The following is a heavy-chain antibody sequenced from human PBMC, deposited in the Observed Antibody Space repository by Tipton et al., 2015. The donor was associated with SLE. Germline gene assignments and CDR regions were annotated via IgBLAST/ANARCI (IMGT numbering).Heavy chain of an antibody. CDR3: AKDSDRTSIPFASDY. V-gene: IGHV3-30*02. J-gene: IGHJ4*02. Sequence: GSLRLSCVASGFTFSAYGMHWVRQAPGKGLEWLGFIRFDGNNKLYGDSVKGRITISRDNSKDTLHLKMHTLRVEDTAVYYCAKDSDRTSIPFASDYWGQGTLVSVSS. CDR2: IRFDGNNK. CDR1: GFTFSAYG. D-gene: IGHD1-7*01.